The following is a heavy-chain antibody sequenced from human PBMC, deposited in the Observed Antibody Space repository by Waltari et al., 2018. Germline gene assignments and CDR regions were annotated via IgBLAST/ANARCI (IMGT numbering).Heavy chain of an antibody. V-gene: IGHV3-30*03. J-gene: IGHJ4*02. Sequence: QVQLMESGGAWWRLGRPLRRPFQPLGSPSQNSPFPGLPQAQGKGLEWLASILNVGSDTKYADSVRGRFSISRDNSENTVYLQMDTLNIEDTGVYYCARAMRVPHYFDYWGQGTLVTVSS. CDR1: GSPSQNSP. CDR3: ARAMRVPHYFDY. CDR2: ILNVGSDT.